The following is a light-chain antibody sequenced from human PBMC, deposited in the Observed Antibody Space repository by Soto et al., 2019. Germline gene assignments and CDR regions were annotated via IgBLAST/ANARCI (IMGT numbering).Light chain of an antibody. Sequence: EIVLTQSPSTLTSSPGDRATLSCRASQSVSNNYLAWYQQKPRQAPRLLIYGASNRATGIPDRFSGSGSGTDFTLTSSRLQHEDFAEYYCQQYGSSGTFGQGTKVDIK. V-gene: IGKV3-20*01. J-gene: IGKJ1*01. CDR2: GAS. CDR3: QQYGSSGT. CDR1: QSVSNNY.